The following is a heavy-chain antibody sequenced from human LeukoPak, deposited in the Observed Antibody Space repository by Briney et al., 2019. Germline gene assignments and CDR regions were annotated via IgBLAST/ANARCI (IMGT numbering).Heavy chain of an antibody. D-gene: IGHD6-13*01. Sequence: GGSTSYAQKFQGRVTMTRDTSTSTVYMELSSLRSEDTAVYYCARDPQAAAGMTEYYFDYWGQGTLVTVSS. J-gene: IGHJ4*02. CDR2: GGST. CDR3: ARDPQAAAGMTEYYFDY. V-gene: IGHV1-46*01.